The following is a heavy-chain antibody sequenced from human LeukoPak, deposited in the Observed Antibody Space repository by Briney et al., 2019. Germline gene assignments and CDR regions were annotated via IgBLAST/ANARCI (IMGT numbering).Heavy chain of an antibody. CDR3: AREAGLGQYYFDY. Sequence: RGGSLRLSFAPSGFTVSINYTSWVRQAPGKGLEWVSVIYSGGSTYYADSVKGRFTISRDNSKNTLYLQMNSLRAEDTAVYYCAREAGLGQYYFDYWGQGTLVTVSS. CDR1: GFTVSINY. D-gene: IGHD6-19*01. V-gene: IGHV3-66*01. J-gene: IGHJ4*02. CDR2: IYSGGST.